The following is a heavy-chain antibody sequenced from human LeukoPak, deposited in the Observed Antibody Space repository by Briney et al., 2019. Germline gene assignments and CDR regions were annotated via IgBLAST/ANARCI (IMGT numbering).Heavy chain of an antibody. J-gene: IGHJ4*02. V-gene: IGHV3-23*01. CDR2: ISGSGGST. CDR3: AKGPPLLRFLEWLLLDY. CDR1: GFTFSSYA. Sequence: PGGSLRLSCAASGFTFSSYAMSWVRQAPGKGLEWVSAISGSGGSTYYADSVKGRFTISRDNSKNTLYLQMNSLRAEDTAVYYCAKGPPLLRFLEWLLLDYWGQGTLVTVSS. D-gene: IGHD3-3*01.